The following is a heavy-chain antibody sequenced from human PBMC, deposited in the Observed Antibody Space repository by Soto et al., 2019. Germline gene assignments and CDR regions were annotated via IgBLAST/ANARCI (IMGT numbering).Heavy chain of an antibody. CDR3: ARSRGPTLRRYSYFGMDV. V-gene: IGHV4-31*03. J-gene: IGHJ6*02. CDR2: IFYSGST. CDR1: GGSVSSSGYF. D-gene: IGHD4-4*01. Sequence: QVQLQESGPGLLKPSQTLSLTCTVSGGSVSSSGYFWSWIRQHPAKGLEWIGDIFYSGSTSYNPSLESRVSISIDKSENKVSLRLTSVTAADTAVYFCARSRGPTLRRYSYFGMDVWGQGTTVTVSS.